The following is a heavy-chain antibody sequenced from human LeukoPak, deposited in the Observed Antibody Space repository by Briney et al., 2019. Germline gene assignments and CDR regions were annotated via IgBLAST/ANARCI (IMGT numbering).Heavy chain of an antibody. Sequence: SETLSLTCAVYGGSFSGYYWSWIRQPPGKGLEWIGEINHSGSTNYNPSLKSRVTISVDTSKNQFSLKLSSVTAADTAVYYCARHIAGPYYDILTGYPNWFDPWGQGTLVTVSS. D-gene: IGHD3-9*01. CDR2: INHSGST. J-gene: IGHJ5*02. CDR3: ARHIAGPYYDILTGYPNWFDP. CDR1: GGSFSGYY. V-gene: IGHV4-34*01.